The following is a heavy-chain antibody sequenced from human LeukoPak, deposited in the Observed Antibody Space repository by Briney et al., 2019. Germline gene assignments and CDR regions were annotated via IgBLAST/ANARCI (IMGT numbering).Heavy chain of an antibody. Sequence: PSETLSLTCAVSGGSFSGYYWSWIRQPPGKGLEWIGEINHSGSTNYNPSLKSRVTISVDTSKNQFSLKLSSVTAADTAVYYCARARYCSSTSCPPDAFDSWGQGTMVTVSS. CDR2: INHSGST. J-gene: IGHJ3*02. CDR3: ARARYCSSTSCPPDAFDS. V-gene: IGHV4-34*01. CDR1: GGSFSGYY. D-gene: IGHD2-2*01.